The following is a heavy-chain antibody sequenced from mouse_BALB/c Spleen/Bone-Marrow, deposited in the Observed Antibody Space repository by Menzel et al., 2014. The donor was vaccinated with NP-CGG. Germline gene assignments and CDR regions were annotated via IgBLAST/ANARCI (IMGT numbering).Heavy chain of an antibody. CDR3: ARRDYGIRENYYAMDY. Sequence: VMLVESGAELARPGASVKLSCKASGYTFTSYWMQWVKRRPGQGLEWIGAIYPGDGDTRYTQKFKGKATLTADKSSSTAYMQLSSLASEDSAVYYCARRDYGIRENYYAMDYWGQGTSVTVSS. J-gene: IGHJ4*01. CDR1: GYTFTSYW. CDR2: IYPGDGDT. D-gene: IGHD1-2*01. V-gene: IGHV1-87*01.